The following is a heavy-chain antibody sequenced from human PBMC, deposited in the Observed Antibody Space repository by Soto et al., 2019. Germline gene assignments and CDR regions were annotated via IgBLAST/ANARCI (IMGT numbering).Heavy chain of an antibody. CDR3: ASGDIVVVPASAFYYGMDV. CDR2: IYYSGST. V-gene: IGHV4-39*01. Sequence: LETLSLTCTVSGGSISSSSYYWGWIRQPPGKGLEWIGSIYYSGSTYYNPSLKSRVTISVDTSKNQFSLKLSSVTAADTAVYYCASGDIVVVPASAFYYGMDVWGQGTTVTVSS. CDR1: GGSISSSSYY. J-gene: IGHJ6*02. D-gene: IGHD2-2*01.